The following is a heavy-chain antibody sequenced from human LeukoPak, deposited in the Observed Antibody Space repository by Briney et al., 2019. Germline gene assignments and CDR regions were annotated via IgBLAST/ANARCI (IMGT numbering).Heavy chain of an antibody. Sequence: GGSLRLSCAASGFTFSDYYMSWLRQAPGKGLEWVSYISSSSSYTNYADSVKGRFTISRDNAKNSLYLQMNSLRAEDTAVYYCARDPRYGSGANDYWGQGTRVTVSS. J-gene: IGHJ4*02. CDR3: ARDPRYGSGANDY. CDR1: GFTFSDYY. CDR2: ISSSSSYT. D-gene: IGHD3-10*01. V-gene: IGHV3-11*06.